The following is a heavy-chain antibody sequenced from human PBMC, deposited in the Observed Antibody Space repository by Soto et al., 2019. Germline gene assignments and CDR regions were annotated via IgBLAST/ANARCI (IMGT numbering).Heavy chain of an antibody. D-gene: IGHD3-3*01. CDR2: IYWDDDK. CDR1: GFSLSTSGVG. V-gene: IGHV2-5*02. CDR3: AHVTLTIFGVVTPFDP. J-gene: IGHJ5*02. Sequence: QITLKESGPPLVKPTQTLTLTCTFSGFSLSTSGVGVGWIRQPPGKALEWLALIYWDDDKRYSPSLKIRLTIPNDTSKNQVVLTMTNMDPVDTATYYCAHVTLTIFGVVTPFDPWGQGTLVTVSS.